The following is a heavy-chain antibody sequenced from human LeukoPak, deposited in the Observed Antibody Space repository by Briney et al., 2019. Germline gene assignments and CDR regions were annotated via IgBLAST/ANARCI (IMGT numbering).Heavy chain of an antibody. CDR3: AKDRGWYDY. CDR1: GFTFDDYA. CDR2: ISGDGGST. Sequence: GGSLRLSCAASGFTFDDYAMHWVRQAPGKGLEWVSLISGDGGSTDYADSVKGRFTISRDNSKNSLYLQMNSLRTEDTALYHCAKDRGWYDYWGQGTLVTVSS. V-gene: IGHV3-43*02. D-gene: IGHD6-19*01. J-gene: IGHJ4*02.